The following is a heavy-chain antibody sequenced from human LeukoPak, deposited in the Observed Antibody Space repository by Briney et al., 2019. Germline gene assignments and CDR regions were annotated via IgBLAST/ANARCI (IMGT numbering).Heavy chain of an antibody. D-gene: IGHD5-18*01. CDR1: GGSISSYY. CDR2: IYYSGST. Sequence: SETLSLTCTVSGGSISSYYWSWIRQTPGKGLEWIGYIYYSGSTDYNPSLKSRVTISVDTSKNQFSLKLSSVTAADTAVYYCARGRIARLPFFDYWGQGTLVTVPS. J-gene: IGHJ4*02. CDR3: ARGRIARLPFFDY. V-gene: IGHV4-59*01.